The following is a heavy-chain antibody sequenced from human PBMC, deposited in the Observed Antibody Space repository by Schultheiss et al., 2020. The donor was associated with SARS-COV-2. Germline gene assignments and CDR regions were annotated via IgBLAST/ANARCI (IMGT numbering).Heavy chain of an antibody. V-gene: IGHV3-15*01. CDR1: GFTFSTAW. CDR3: ARSGGGSWPEFDY. D-gene: IGHD2-15*01. J-gene: IGHJ4*02. CDR2: VKSTTDGGTT. Sequence: GGSLRLSCAASGFTFSTAWMSWVRQAPGKGLEWVGRVKSTTDGGTTDYAAPVKGRFTISRDDSKNTLYLQMNSLGAEDTAVYHCARSGGGSWPEFDYWGQGSLVTVSS.